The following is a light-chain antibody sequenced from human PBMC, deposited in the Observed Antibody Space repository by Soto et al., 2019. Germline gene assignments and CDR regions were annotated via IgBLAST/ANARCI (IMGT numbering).Light chain of an antibody. CDR1: SSDVGGYNY. J-gene: IGLJ1*01. CDR2: DVT. V-gene: IGLV2-14*01. Sequence: QSALTQPASVSGSPGQSITISCTGTSSDVGGYNYVSWYQQYPGKAPTLMIYDVTNRPSGVSNRSSGSKSGNTASLNISGLQAADEADYYCCSYRVRTAVFGTGTKLTVL. CDR3: CSYRVRTAV.